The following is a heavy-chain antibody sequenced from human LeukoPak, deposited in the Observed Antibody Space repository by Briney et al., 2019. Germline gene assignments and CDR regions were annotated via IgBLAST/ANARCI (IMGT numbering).Heavy chain of an antibody. D-gene: IGHD3-10*02. Sequence: ASVNVSCMASGYTLTSYGISWVRQAPGQGLEWMGWISAYNGNTNNAQKLQGRVTMTTDTSTSTAYMELRSLRSDDPAVYYFARDGLDVRGVIGNYWGQGTLVTVSS. CDR1: GYTLTSYG. CDR2: ISAYNGNT. V-gene: IGHV1-18*01. J-gene: IGHJ4*02. CDR3: ARDGLDVRGVIGNY.